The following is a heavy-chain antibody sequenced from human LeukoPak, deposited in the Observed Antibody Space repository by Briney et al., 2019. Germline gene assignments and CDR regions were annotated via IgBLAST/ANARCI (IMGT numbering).Heavy chain of an antibody. CDR3: VKDRDYYGSGTYGWFDP. CDR2: IYSGGTI. CDR1: GFTVSDNF. V-gene: IGHV3-66*01. D-gene: IGHD3-10*01. Sequence: GGSLRLSCAVSGFTVSDNFMSWVRQTPGKGLEWVSIIYSGGTIHYADSVKGRFTISRDNSKNTLYLQMNSPRVEDTAVYYCVKDRDYYGSGTYGWFDPWGQGTLVIVSS. J-gene: IGHJ5*02.